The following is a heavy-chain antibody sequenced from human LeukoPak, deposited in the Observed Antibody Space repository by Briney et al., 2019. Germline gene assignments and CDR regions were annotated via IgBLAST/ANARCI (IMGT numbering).Heavy chain of an antibody. Sequence: GGSLRLSCAASGFTFSDYYMSWIRQAPGKGLEWVSSISSSSSYIYYADSVKGRFTISRDNSKNTLYLQMNSLRAEDTAVYYCAKAPYYDILTGYYYYYMDVWGKGTTVTISS. V-gene: IGHV3-11*05. CDR2: ISSSSSYI. J-gene: IGHJ6*03. CDR3: AKAPYYDILTGYYYYYMDV. D-gene: IGHD3-9*01. CDR1: GFTFSDYY.